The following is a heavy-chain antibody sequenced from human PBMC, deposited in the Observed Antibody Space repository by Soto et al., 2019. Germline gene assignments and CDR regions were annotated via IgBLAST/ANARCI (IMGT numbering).Heavy chain of an antibody. J-gene: IGHJ5*02. CDR3: ARGVKYGAYSRWFDP. Sequence: PSETLSLTCAVHGVSFSGYYWDWIRQPPGKGLEWIGEVNHGGTSNYNPSLKSRANISVDTSKNQFSLKLTSVTAEDTALYFCARGVKYGAYSRWFDPWGQGTLVTVSS. CDR2: VNHGGTS. V-gene: IGHV4-34*01. CDR1: GVSFSGYY. D-gene: IGHD4-17*01.